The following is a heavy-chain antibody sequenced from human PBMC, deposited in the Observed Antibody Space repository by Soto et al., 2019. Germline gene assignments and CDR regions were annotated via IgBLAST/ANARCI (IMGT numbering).Heavy chain of an antibody. CDR2: IYYSRST. Sequence: QVQLQESGPGLVKPSETLSLTCTVSGGSISSYYWSWIRQPPGKGLEWIGYIYYSRSTNYNPSLKSRVTISVDTSKNQFSLKLSSVTAADTAVYYCARERYSSGWHDWWFDPWGQGTLVTVSS. D-gene: IGHD6-19*01. CDR1: GGSISSYY. CDR3: ARERYSSGWHDWWFDP. V-gene: IGHV4-59*01. J-gene: IGHJ5*02.